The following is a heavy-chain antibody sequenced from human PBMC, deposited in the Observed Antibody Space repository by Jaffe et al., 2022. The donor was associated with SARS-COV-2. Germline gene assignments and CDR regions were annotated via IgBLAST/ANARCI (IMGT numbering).Heavy chain of an antibody. V-gene: IGHV4-59*08. D-gene: IGHD6-19*01. Sequence: QVQLQESGPGLVKPSETLSLTCTVSGGSISSYYWSWIRQPPGKGLEWIGYIYYSGSTNYNPSLKSRVTISVDTSKNQFSLKLSSVTAADTAVYYCARRQIAVARTRYDAFDIWGQGTMVTVSS. CDR2: IYYSGST. CDR3: ARRQIAVARTRYDAFDI. CDR1: GGSISSYY. J-gene: IGHJ3*02.